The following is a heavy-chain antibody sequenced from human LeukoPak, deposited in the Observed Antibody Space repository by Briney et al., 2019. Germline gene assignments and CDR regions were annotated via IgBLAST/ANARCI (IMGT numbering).Heavy chain of an antibody. CDR1: GYTLTELS. V-gene: IGHV1-24*01. J-gene: IGHJ5*02. Sequence: ASVKVSCKVSGYTLTELSMHWVRQAPGKGLEWMGGFDPEDGETIYAQKFQGRVTITADKSTSTAYMELSSLRSEDTAVYYCATIAAAGAWGQGTLVTVSS. CDR2: FDPEDGET. D-gene: IGHD6-13*01. CDR3: ATIAAAGA.